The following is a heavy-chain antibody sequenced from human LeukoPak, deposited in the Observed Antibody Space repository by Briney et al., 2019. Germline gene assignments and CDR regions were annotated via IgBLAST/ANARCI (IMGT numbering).Heavy chain of an antibody. CDR3: ARKGAWISWNFES. V-gene: IGHV4-34*01. CDR2: INYSGSS. Sequence: PSDTLSLTCGLNGGAFIGYYWSWLRQPPGKGLEWIGEINYSGSSISNPSLESRVTMSIDTTKKRFSLILTSVTAADTAVDYCARKGAWISWNFESWDQGSLATVSS. D-gene: IGHD5-12*01. J-gene: IGHJ4*02. CDR1: GGAFIGYY.